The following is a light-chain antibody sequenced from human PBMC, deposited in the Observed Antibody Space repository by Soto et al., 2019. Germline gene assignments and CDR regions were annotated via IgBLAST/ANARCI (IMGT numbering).Light chain of an antibody. CDR3: QQSYSTPLT. J-gene: IGKJ4*01. CDR2: AAS. V-gene: IGKV1-39*01. CDR1: QSISSY. Sequence: DIQMTQSPYSLSASVGDRVTITCRASQSISSYLNWYQQKPGKAPKLLIYAASSLQSGVPSRFSGCGSGTDFTLTISSLQPEDFATYYCQQSYSTPLTFGGGTKVEIK.